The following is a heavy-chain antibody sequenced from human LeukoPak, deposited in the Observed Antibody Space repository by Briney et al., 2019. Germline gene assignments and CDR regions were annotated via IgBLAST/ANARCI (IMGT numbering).Heavy chain of an antibody. D-gene: IGHD3-10*01. CDR1: GFTFGDYA. J-gene: IGHJ4*02. CDR3: TRNTMETYYGSGKCDY. CDR2: IRSKAYGGTS. Sequence: GGSLRLSCTASGFTFGDYAMSWVRQAPGKGLEWVGFIRSKAYGGTSEYAASVKGRFTISRDGSKSIAYLQMNSLKAEDTALYYCTRNTMETYYGSGKCDYWGQGTLVTVSS. V-gene: IGHV3-49*04.